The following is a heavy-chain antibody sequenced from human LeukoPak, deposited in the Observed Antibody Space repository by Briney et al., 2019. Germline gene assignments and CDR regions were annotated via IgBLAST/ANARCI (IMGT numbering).Heavy chain of an antibody. V-gene: IGHV3-7*03. D-gene: IGHD6-13*01. CDR3: ARGGYISSWYWVY. Sequence: GGSLRLSCAASGFSFSDYWMTWVRQAPGKALEWVANINRDGSEKYYVDSVKGRFTISRDSPKNSLYLQMNNLRAEDTATYYCARGGYISSWYWVYWGQGTPVTVSS. CDR2: INRDGSEK. J-gene: IGHJ4*02. CDR1: GFSFSDYW.